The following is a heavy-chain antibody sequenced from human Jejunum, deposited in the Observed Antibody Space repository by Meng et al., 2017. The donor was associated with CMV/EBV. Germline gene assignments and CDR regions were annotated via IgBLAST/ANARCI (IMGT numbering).Heavy chain of an antibody. J-gene: IGHJ4*02. CDR2: SKPANVEI. V-gene: IGHV1-3*01. D-gene: IGHD2-21*02. CDR3: AGGDVTDSVAYFDY. Sequence: GDPFTTCAILWGGRAAGEELEWRGGSKPANVEIANSEQNQDRGAITTDKKATTAYMNLTSMTSEDTAMYYCAGGDVTDSVAYFDYWGQGTLVTVSS. CDR1: GDPFTTCA.